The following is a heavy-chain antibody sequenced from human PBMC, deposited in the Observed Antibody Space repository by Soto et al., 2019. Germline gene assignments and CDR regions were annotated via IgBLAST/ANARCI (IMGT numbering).Heavy chain of an antibody. J-gene: IGHJ4*02. V-gene: IGHV1-18*01. CDR1: GYTFTSYG. D-gene: IGHD6-13*01. Sequence: ASVKVSCKTSGYTFTSYGINWVRQAPGQGLEWMGWISTYNGNTIYAQKLQGRVTMTTDTSTSTAYMELRSLRSDDTAVYYCAKSESSSWYIFDCWGQGTLVTVSS. CDR3: AKSESSSWYIFDC. CDR2: ISTYNGNT.